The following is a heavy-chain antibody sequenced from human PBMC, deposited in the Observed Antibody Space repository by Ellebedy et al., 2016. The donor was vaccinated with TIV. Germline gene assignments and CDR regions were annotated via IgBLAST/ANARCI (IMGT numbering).Heavy chain of an antibody. CDR1: GYSFTSYH. J-gene: IGHJ1*01. Sequence: AASVKVSCKASGYSFTSYHMHWARQAPGQGLEWMGIINPSGGTTSYAQKFQGRITMTRDKSTGTFYMELSSLRSEDTAVYYCARSYGDPDFWGQGTLVTVSS. V-gene: IGHV1-46*01. CDR3: ARSYGDPDF. D-gene: IGHD4-17*01. CDR2: INPSGGTT.